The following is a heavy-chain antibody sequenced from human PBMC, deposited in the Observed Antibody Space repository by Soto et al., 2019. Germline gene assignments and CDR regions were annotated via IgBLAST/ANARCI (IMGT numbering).Heavy chain of an antibody. V-gene: IGHV3-21*01. J-gene: IGHJ4*02. CDR1: GFTFSSYS. Sequence: GGSPRLSCAASGFTFSSYSMNWVRQAPGKGLEWVSSISSSSSYIYYADSVKGRFTISRDNAKNSLYLQMNSLRAEDTAVYYCARGWDLGDCSSTSCLFFDYWGQGTLVTVSS. CDR3: ARGWDLGDCSSTSCLFFDY. D-gene: IGHD2-2*01. CDR2: ISSSSSYI.